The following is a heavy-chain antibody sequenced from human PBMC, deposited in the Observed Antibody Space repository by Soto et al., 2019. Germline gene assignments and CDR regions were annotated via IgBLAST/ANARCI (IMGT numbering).Heavy chain of an antibody. V-gene: IGHV1-24*01. CDR3: ETEIPYYFDY. Sequence: GASGKVSCKVSGYTLSELSMHGVRQAPGKGLEWMGGFDTEDGETIYAQKFQGRVTMTEETSTDTAYMELRSMRSEDTPAYYCETEIPYYFDYWGQGTLVTVPS. J-gene: IGHJ4*02. CDR1: GYTLSELS. CDR2: FDTEDGET.